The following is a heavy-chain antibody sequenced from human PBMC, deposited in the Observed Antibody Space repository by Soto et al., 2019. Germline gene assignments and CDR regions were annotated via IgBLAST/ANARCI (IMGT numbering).Heavy chain of an antibody. Sequence: QVQLVESGGGLVKPGGSLRLSCTASGFTFSDYYMSWIRQAPGRGLEWVSFISRTSSYTNYADSVKGRFTISRDNAKNSLYLQMNSLRAEDTALYYCARPTPQDYLDYWGQGTLVTVSS. V-gene: IGHV3-11*06. J-gene: IGHJ4*02. CDR1: GFTFSDYY. CDR2: ISRTSSYT. CDR3: ARPTPQDYLDY.